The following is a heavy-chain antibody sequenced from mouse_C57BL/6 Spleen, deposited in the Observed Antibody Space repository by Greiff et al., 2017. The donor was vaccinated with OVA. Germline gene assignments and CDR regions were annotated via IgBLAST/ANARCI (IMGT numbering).Heavy chain of an antibody. CDR2: IDPEDGDT. CDR1: GFNIKDYY. CDR3: TTERYGNHPDY. D-gene: IGHD2-10*02. V-gene: IGHV14-1*01. Sequence: EVQLQQSGAELVRPGASVKLSCTASGFNIKDYYMHWVKQRPEQGLEWIGRIDPEDGDTEYAPKFQGKATMTAGTSSNTAYLQLSSLTSEDTAVYYCTTERYGNHPDYWGQGTTLTVSS. J-gene: IGHJ2*01.